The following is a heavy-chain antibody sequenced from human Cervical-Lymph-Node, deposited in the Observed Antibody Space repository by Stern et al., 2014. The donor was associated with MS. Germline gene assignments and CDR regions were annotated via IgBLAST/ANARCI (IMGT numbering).Heavy chain of an antibody. CDR1: GFSLSTRGVG. V-gene: IGHV2-5*02. CDR2: IYWDDDK. D-gene: IGHD2/OR15-2a*01. CDR3: AHRTSLPVILAPNWFDP. Sequence: QITLKESGPTLVKPTKTLTLTCTFSGFSLSTRGVGVGWIRQTPGKAPEWLAIIYWDDDKRYSPSFKNRVTISKDTTKNQVVLAMTNVDPEDTATYSCAHRTSLPVILAPNWFDPWGQGLLVTVSS. J-gene: IGHJ5*02.